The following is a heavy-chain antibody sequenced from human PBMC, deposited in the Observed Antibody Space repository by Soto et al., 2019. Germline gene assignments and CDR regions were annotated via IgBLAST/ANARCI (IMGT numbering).Heavy chain of an antibody. CDR3: ARRTNGYFGY. D-gene: IGHD2-8*01. V-gene: IGHV3-23*05. CDR1: GFTFSDYT. Sequence: GGSLGLSCAASGFTFSDYTMSWVRQAPGQVLECISVILSNFKTFYADSVRGRFTISRDNSKNTLYLEMNSLRPEDTAVYYCARRTNGYFGYWGQGALVTVSS. J-gene: IGHJ4*02. CDR2: ILSNFKT.